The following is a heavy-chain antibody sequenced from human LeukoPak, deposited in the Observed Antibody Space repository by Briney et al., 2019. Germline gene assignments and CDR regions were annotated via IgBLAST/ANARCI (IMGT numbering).Heavy chain of an antibody. J-gene: IGHJ4*02. Sequence: GGSLRLSCAASGFTFSSYGMHWVRQAPGKGLECVAVIWYDGSNKYYADSVKGRFTISRDNSKNTLYLQMNSLRAEDTAVYYCARDPSLLWFGESHYYFDYWGQGTLVTVSS. V-gene: IGHV3-33*01. CDR2: IWYDGSNK. D-gene: IGHD3-10*01. CDR3: ARDPSLLWFGESHYYFDY. CDR1: GFTFSSYG.